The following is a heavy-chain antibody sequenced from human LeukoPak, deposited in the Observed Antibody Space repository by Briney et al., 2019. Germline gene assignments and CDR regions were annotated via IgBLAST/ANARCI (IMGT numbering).Heavy chain of an antibody. V-gene: IGHV1-69*06. J-gene: IGHJ6*04. CDR2: SIPIFGTA. CDR3: ARMSGNVVVPAGTLGYYYYYGMDV. D-gene: IGHD2-2*01. Sequence: SVKVSCKASGGTFSSYAISWVRQAPGQGLEWMGGSIPIFGTANYAQKFQGRVTITADKSTSTAYMELSSLRSEDTAVYYCARMSGNVVVPAGTLGYYYYYGMDVWGKGTTVTVSS. CDR1: GGTFSSYA.